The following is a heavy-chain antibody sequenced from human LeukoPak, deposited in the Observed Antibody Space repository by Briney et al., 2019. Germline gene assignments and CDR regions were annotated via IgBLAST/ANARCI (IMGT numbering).Heavy chain of an antibody. CDR3: ARGHRCGGDCYCWFDP. Sequence: SVKVSCKASGGTFSSYAISWVRQAPGQGLEWMGGIIPIFGTANYAQKFQGRVTITANESTSTAYMELSSLRSEDTAVYYCARGHRCGGDCYCWFDPWGQGTLVTVSS. J-gene: IGHJ5*02. D-gene: IGHD2-21*02. CDR1: GGTFSSYA. V-gene: IGHV1-69*13. CDR2: IIPIFGTA.